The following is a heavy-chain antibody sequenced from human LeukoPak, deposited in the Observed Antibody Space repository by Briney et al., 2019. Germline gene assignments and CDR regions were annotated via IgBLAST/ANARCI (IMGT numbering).Heavy chain of an antibody. V-gene: IGHV3-7*03. Sequence: PGGSLRLSGAASGFTFSSYWMNWARQAPGKGLEWVASINHNGNVNYYVDSVKGRFTISRDNAKNSLYLQMSNLRAEDTAVYSCARGGGLDVWGQGATVTVSS. CDR2: INHNGNVN. D-gene: IGHD3-16*01. CDR3: ARGGGLDV. CDR1: GFTFSSYW. J-gene: IGHJ6*02.